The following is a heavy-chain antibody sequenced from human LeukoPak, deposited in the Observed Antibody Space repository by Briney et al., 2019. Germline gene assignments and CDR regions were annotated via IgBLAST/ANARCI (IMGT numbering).Heavy chain of an antibody. V-gene: IGHV4-4*07. J-gene: IGHJ3*02. CDR3: AKDLGNILTGWPRAFDI. CDR1: GGSISSYY. Sequence: SETLSLTCTVSGGSISSYYWNWVRQPAGKGLERIGRIYTSGSTNYNPSLKNRLIMSSDTPKNQFSLKLSSVTAADTAVYYCAKDLGNILTGWPRAFDIWGQGTKVTVSS. CDR2: IYTSGST. D-gene: IGHD3-9*01.